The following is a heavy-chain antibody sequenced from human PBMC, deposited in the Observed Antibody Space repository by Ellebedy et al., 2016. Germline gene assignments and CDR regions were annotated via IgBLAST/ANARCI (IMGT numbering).Heavy chain of an antibody. J-gene: IGHJ4*02. V-gene: IGHV4-34*01. D-gene: IGHD2-2*01. Sequence: GSLRLSCAVYGGSFSGYYWSWIRQPPGKGLEWIGEINHSGSTNYNPSLKSRVTISVDTSKNQFSLKLSSVTAADTAVYYCASTDCSSTSCYAGAFYWGQGTLVTVSS. CDR3: ASTDCSSTSCYAGAFY. CDR1: GGSFSGYY. CDR2: INHSGST.